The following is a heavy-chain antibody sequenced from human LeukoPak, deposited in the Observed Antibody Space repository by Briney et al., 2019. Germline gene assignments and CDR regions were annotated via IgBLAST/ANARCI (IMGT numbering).Heavy chain of an antibody. J-gene: IGHJ4*02. Sequence: SETLSFTCGVYGGSFSAYYWTWIRQPPGKGLEWIGEINHSGSTNYNPSLKSRVTMSVDTSKNQFSLKLRSVTAADTAVYYCARGFDYWGQGTLVTVSS. CDR3: ARGFDY. V-gene: IGHV4-34*01. CDR1: GGSFSAYY. CDR2: INHSGST.